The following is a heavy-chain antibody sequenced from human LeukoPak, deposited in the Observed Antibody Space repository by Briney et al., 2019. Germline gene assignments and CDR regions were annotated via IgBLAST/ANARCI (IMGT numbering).Heavy chain of an antibody. CDR2: IYYSGST. CDR3: ARVCCAEGGPWLESNIFFDY. Sequence: SETLSLTCTVSGGSISSYYWSWIRQPPGKGLEWIGYIYYSGSTNYNPSLKSRVTISVDTSKNQFSLKLSSVTAADTAVYYCARVCCAEGGPWLESNIFFDYWGQGTLVTVSS. J-gene: IGHJ4*02. V-gene: IGHV4-59*01. CDR1: GGSISSYY. D-gene: IGHD6-19*01.